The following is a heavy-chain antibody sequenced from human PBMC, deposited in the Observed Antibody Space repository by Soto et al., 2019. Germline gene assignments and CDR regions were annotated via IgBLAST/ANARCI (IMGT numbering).Heavy chain of an antibody. CDR2: IYYSGST. CDR3: AMGTPYYDVWSGYIFDF. V-gene: IGHV4-30-4*01. D-gene: IGHD3-3*01. Sequence: QVQLQESGPGLVKPSQTLSLTCTVSGGSISSGDYYWSWIRQPPGKGLEWIGYIYYSGSTYYNPSVQSRVTISVDTSKNHFSLTLSSVAAADAAVYYCAMGTPYYDVWSGYIFDFWGQGTLVTVSS. J-gene: IGHJ4*02. CDR1: GGSISSGDYY.